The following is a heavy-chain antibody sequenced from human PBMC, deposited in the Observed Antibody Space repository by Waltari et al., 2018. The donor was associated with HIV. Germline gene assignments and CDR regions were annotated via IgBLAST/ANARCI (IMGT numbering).Heavy chain of an antibody. Sequence: QLQLQESGPGLVKPSETLSLTCTVSGGSISSSSYYWGWIRQPPGKGLEWIGSIYYSGSTYYNPSLKSRVTISVDTSKNQFSLKLSSVTAADTAVYYCAREGRVLISGSNPPHWGQGTMVTVSS. CDR2: IYYSGST. D-gene: IGHD1-26*01. J-gene: IGHJ3*01. V-gene: IGHV4-39*07. CDR3: AREGRVLISGSNPPH. CDR1: GGSISSSSYY.